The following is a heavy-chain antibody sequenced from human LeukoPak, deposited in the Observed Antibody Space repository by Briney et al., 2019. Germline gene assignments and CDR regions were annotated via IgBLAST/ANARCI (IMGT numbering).Heavy chain of an antibody. J-gene: IGHJ5*02. Sequence: GASVKVSCKASGGTFSSYGISWVRQAPGQGLEWMGGIIPIFGTANYAQKFQGRVTITADKSTSTAYMELSSLRSEDTAVYYCARELLAYCGGDCYSPYHWGQGTLVTVSS. CDR1: GGTFSSYG. V-gene: IGHV1-69*06. D-gene: IGHD2-21*02. CDR3: ARELLAYCGGDCYSPYH. CDR2: IIPIFGTA.